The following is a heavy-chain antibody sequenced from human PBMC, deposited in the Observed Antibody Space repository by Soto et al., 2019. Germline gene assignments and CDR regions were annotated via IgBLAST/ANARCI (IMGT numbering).Heavy chain of an antibody. Sequence: GESLKISCKTSGYSFTSYWIGWVRQMPGKGMEWMGDIYPYDSDTRYSPSFQGQVTISADTSITTAYLQWSGLRASDTAMYFCARHLVGSTRGNFDYWGQGTLVTVSS. CDR1: GYSFTSYW. D-gene: IGHD2-2*01. CDR3: ARHLVGSTRGNFDY. CDR2: IYPYDSDT. J-gene: IGHJ4*01. V-gene: IGHV5-51*01.